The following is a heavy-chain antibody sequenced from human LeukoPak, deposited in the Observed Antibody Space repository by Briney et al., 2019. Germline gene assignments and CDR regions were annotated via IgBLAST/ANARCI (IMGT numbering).Heavy chain of an antibody. CDR1: RFTFGNYG. V-gene: IGHV3-48*01. CDR3: AREVGTPQAFDI. J-gene: IGHJ3*02. CDR2: INSRSSTI. D-gene: IGHD1-26*01. Sequence: GGSLRLSCAASRFTFGNYGVNWVRQAPGKGLEWVSYINSRSSTIYYADSVRGRFTISRDNAKNSLYLQMNSLKAEDTAIYYCAREVGTPQAFDIWGQGTMVTVSS.